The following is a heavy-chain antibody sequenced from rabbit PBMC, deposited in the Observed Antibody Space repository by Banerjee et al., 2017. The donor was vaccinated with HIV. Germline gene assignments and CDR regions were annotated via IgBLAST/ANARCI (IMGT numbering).Heavy chain of an antibody. Sequence: QEQLEESGGGLVKPGGTLTLTCTASGFSFSSGYWICWVRQAPGKGLEWIACIGVGSGSTYYASWAKGRFTISKTSSTTVTLQMTSLTAADTATYFCARDQASTSGYVFNLWGPGTLVTVS. CDR2: IGVGSGST. CDR1: GFSFSSGYW. V-gene: IGHV1S45*01. J-gene: IGHJ4*01. CDR3: ARDQASTSGYVFNL. D-gene: IGHD1-1*01.